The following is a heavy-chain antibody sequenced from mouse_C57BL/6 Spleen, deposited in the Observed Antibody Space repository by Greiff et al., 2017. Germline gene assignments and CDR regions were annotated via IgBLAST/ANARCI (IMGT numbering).Heavy chain of an antibody. CDR1: GFTFSSYG. CDR2: ISSGGSYT. CDR3: ARQDYDYFDY. J-gene: IGHJ2*01. D-gene: IGHD2-4*01. Sequence: EVMLVESGGDLVKPGGSLKLSCAASGFTFSSYGMSWVRQTPDKRLEWVATISSGGSYTYYPDSVKGRFTISRDNAKNTLYLQMSSLKSEDTAMYYCARQDYDYFDYWGQGTTLTVSS. V-gene: IGHV5-6*01.